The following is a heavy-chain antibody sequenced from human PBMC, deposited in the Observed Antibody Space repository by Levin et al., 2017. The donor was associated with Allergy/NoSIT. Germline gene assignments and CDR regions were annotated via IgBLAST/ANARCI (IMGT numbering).Heavy chain of an antibody. J-gene: IGHJ6*03. CDR3: ASRHDNDYYMDV. D-gene: IGHD3-16*01. Sequence: TASETLSLTCAVSGGSISSSNWWSWVRQPPGKGLEWIGEIYHSGSTNYNPSLKSRVTISVDKSKNQFSLKLSSVTAADTAVYYCASRHDNDYYMDVWGKGTTVTVSS. CDR1: GGSISSSNW. V-gene: IGHV4-4*02. CDR2: IYHSGST.